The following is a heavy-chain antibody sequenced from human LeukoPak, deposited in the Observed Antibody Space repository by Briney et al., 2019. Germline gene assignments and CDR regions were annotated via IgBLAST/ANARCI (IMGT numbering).Heavy chain of an antibody. J-gene: IGHJ6*03. V-gene: IGHV3-23*01. CDR1: GFAFSNFA. CDR3: AKMEGQRLYDYCMDV. D-gene: IGHD3-3*01. Sequence: QSGGSLRLSCAASGFAFSNFAMSWVRQAPGKGLEWVSAMSGSGYYIYYVESVKGRFTISRDNSKNTLYLHMNSLRADDTAVYYCAKMEGQRLYDYCMDVWGRGTKVTVSS. CDR2: MSGSGYYI.